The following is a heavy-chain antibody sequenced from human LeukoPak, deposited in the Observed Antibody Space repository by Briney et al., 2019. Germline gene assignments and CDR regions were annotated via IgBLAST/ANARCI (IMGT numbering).Heavy chain of an antibody. J-gene: IGHJ5*02. CDR1: GFTFSSYA. D-gene: IGHD3-10*01. V-gene: IGHV3-23*01. CDR2: ISSGSSTT. CDR3: AKEPITMVRGVRRNWFDP. Sequence: QPGGSLRLSCAASGFTFSSYAMSWVRQAPGKGLEWVSTISSGSSTTYYADSVKGRFTVSRDNSKNTLYLQMNNLRAEDTAVYYCAKEPITMVRGVRRNWFDPWGQGTLVTVSS.